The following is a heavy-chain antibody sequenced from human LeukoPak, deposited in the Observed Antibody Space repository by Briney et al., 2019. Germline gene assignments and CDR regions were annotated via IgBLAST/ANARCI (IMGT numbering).Heavy chain of an antibody. Sequence: PSETLSLTCTVSGGSISSYYWSWIRQPPGKGLEWIGYIYYSGSTNYNPSLKGRVTISVDTSKNQFSLKLSSVTAADTAVYYCARPAPYGWTYYFDYWGQGTLVTVSS. CDR2: IYYSGST. D-gene: IGHD3-10*01. J-gene: IGHJ4*02. CDR1: GGSISSYY. V-gene: IGHV4-59*08. CDR3: ARPAPYGWTYYFDY.